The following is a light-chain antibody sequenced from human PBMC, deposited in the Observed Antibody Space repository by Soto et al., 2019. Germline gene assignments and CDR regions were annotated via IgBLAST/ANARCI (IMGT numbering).Light chain of an antibody. CDR3: QHYNVWPLT. CDR1: QSVNSN. V-gene: IGKV3-15*01. J-gene: IGKJ4*01. Sequence: EIVMTQSPVTLSVSPGDRATLSCRASQSVNSNLAWYQHKPGQTPKLLIYVASTRATGIPARFSGSGSGTEFTLTISRLQSEDFAVYYWQHYNVWPLTFGGGTKVEFK. CDR2: VAS.